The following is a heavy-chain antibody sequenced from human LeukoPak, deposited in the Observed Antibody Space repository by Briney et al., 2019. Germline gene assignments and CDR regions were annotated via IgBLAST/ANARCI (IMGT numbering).Heavy chain of an antibody. CDR2: IRSDGSST. V-gene: IGHV3-74*01. J-gene: IGHJ2*01. Sequence: GGSLRLSCAASGFTLTNYWMHWVRQAPGKGLVWVSRIRSDGSSTSFADSVRGRFTISRDNAKNTLYLQMNSLRAEDTAVYYCARNSPGYCSGGSCSSYWYFDLWGRGTLVTVSS. CDR3: ARNSPGYCSGGSCSSYWYFDL. CDR1: GFTLTNYW. D-gene: IGHD2-15*01.